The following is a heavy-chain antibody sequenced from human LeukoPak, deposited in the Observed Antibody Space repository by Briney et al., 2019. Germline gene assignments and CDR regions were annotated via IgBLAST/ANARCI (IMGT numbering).Heavy chain of an antibody. CDR1: GFTFSSYW. D-gene: IGHD2-2*02. V-gene: IGHV3-7*01. J-gene: IGHJ5*02. CDR3: AKGLSINWFDP. CDR2: IKQDGSEK. Sequence: GGSLRLSCAASGFTFSSYWMSWVRQAPGKGLEWVANIKQDGSEKYYVDSVKGRFTVSRDNAKNTLYLQMNSLRAEDTAVYYCAKGLSINWFDPWGQGTLVTVSS.